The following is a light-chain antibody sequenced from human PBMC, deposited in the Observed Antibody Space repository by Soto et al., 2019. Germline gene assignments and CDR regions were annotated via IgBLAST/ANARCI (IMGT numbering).Light chain of an antibody. V-gene: IGKV1-5*03. Sequence: DIPLTQSPSTLSASIGDRVTITCRASQSISSWLAWYQQKPGTAPKLLIYEASTLEGGVPSRFSGSRSGTEFTLTVSSLQPDDFATYYCQQYNDSFPYTFGQGTKLEIK. CDR3: QQYNDSFPYT. CDR2: EAS. CDR1: QSISSW. J-gene: IGKJ2*01.